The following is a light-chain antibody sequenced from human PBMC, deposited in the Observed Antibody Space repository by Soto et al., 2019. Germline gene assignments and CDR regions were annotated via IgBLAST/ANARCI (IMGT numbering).Light chain of an antibody. J-gene: IGLJ2*01. CDR3: ASWDDSLNTLV. CDR1: FSNVGSTS. Sequence: QSVLTQPPSASGTPGQRVTISCSGSFSNVGSTSVNWYQQQFPVAAPKLLIYNNDQRPSGVPDRFSGSRSGTSASLAISGLQSEDEADYYGASWDDSLNTLVFGGGTKLTVL. CDR2: NND. V-gene: IGLV1-44*01.